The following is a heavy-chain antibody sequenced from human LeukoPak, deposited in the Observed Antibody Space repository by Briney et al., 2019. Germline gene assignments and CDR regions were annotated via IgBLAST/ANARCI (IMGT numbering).Heavy chain of an antibody. V-gene: IGHV4-61*02. Sequence: SQTLSLTCTVSGGPVNSGGVYWSWIRQPAGKGLEWIGRIYTSGSTNYNPSLKSRATISLDTSHNQFSLNLTSVTAADTAVYFCARDNLSGLDYWGQGTLVTVSS. CDR3: ARDNLSGLDY. J-gene: IGHJ4*02. CDR2: IYTSGST. D-gene: IGHD3-16*02. CDR1: GGPVNSGGVY.